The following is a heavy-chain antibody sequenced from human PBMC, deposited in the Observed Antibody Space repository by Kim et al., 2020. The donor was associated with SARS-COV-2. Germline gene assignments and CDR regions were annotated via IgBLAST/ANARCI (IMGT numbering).Heavy chain of an antibody. V-gene: IGHV1-69*13. CDR2: IIPIFGTA. Sequence: SVKVSCKASGGTFSSYAISWVRQAPGQGLEWMGGIIPIFGTANYAQKFQGRVTITADESTSTAYMELSSLRSEDTAVYYCARDRRDGYLLNYYYYGMDVWGQGTTVTVSS. CDR1: GGTFSSYA. J-gene: IGHJ6*02. D-gene: IGHD5-12*01. CDR3: ARDRRDGYLLNYYYYGMDV.